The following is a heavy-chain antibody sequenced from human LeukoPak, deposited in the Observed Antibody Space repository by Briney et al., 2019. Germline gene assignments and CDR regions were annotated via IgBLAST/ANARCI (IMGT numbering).Heavy chain of an antibody. Sequence: GGSLRLSCAASGFVFSTYAIHLVRHVPGKGLEYVSGINGNGDYTDYANSVKGRFTISRDNFKNTVYLQMGSLRAEDMAVYYCARDLFSGAEMATLDYWGQGTLVTVSS. CDR3: ARDLFSGAEMATLDY. J-gene: IGHJ4*02. V-gene: IGHV3-64*01. CDR1: GFVFSTYA. D-gene: IGHD5-24*01. CDR2: INGNGDYT.